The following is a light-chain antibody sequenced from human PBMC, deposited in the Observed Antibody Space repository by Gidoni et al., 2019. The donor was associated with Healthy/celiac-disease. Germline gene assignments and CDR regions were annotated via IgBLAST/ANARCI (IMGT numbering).Light chain of an antibody. CDR1: QSVSSSY. CDR2: GAS. J-gene: IGKJ1*01. Sequence: EIVLTQSPGTLSLSPGERATLSCRASQSVSSSYLAWYQQEPGQAPRLLIYGASSRATGIPDRFSGSGSGTDFTLTISRLEPEDFAVYYCQQGDTFGQGTKVEIK. V-gene: IGKV3-20*01. CDR3: QQGDT.